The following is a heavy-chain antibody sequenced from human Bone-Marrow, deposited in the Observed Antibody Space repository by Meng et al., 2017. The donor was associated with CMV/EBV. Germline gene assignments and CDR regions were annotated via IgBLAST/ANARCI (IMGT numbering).Heavy chain of an antibody. CDR1: GYTFTPYY. Sequence: SVKGSCKTSGYTFTPYYIHWMRQAPGQGLEWMGGIIPIFGTANYAQKFQGRVTITTDESTSTAYMELSSLRSEDTAVYYCARAVVVPAAILIFDAFDIWGQGTMVTVSS. CDR2: IIPIFGTA. J-gene: IGHJ3*02. D-gene: IGHD2-2*01. V-gene: IGHV1-69*05. CDR3: ARAVVVPAAILIFDAFDI.